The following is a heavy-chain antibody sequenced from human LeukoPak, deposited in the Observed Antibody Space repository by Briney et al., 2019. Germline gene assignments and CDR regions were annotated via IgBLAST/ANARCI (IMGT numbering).Heavy chain of an antibody. J-gene: IGHJ4*02. CDR1: GFTFGDYA. Sequence: GGSLRLSCTASGFTFGDYAMSWFRQAPGKGLEWVSAISGSGGSTYYADSVKGRFTISRDNSKNTLYLQMNSLRAEDTAVYYCAKGKGVFDYWGQGTLVTVSS. CDR2: ISGSGGST. D-gene: IGHD4-23*01. CDR3: AKGKGVFDY. V-gene: IGHV3-23*01.